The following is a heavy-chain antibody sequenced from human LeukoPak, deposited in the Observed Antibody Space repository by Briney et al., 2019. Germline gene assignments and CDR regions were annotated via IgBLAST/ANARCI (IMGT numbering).Heavy chain of an antibody. V-gene: IGHV4-34*01. CDR1: GGSFSGYY. D-gene: IGHD3-22*01. Sequence: SETLSLPCAVYGGSFSGYYWSWIRQPPGKGLEWIGEINHSGSTNYNPSLKSRVTISVDTSKNQFSLKLSSVTAADTAVYYCARGGGSSGYYTDYWGQGTLVTVSS. CDR2: INHSGST. J-gene: IGHJ4*02. CDR3: ARGGGSSGYYTDY.